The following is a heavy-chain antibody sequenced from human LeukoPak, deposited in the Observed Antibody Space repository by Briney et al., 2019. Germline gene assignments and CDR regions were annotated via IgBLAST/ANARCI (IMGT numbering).Heavy chain of an antibody. CDR2: ISGSGGST. CDR1: GFTFSSYA. V-gene: IGHV3-23*01. Sequence: GGSLRLSCAASGFTFSSYAMSWVRQAPGKGLEWVSAISGSGGSTYYADSVKGRFTISRDNSKNTLYLQMNSLRAEDTAVYYCAKGDYYDSSGQYYFDYWGQGTLVTVSS. J-gene: IGHJ4*02. D-gene: IGHD3-22*01. CDR3: AKGDYYDSSGQYYFDY.